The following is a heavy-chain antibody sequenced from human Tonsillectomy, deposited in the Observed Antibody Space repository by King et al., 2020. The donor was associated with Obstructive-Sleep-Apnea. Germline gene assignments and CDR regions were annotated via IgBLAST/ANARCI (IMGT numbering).Heavy chain of an antibody. Sequence: QLVQSGAEVKKPGASVKVSCKASGYTFTGYSIHWVRQAPGQGLEWMGWINPNSGGTNHAQKFQGWGTMTRDTSISTAYMELSRLRSDDTAIYYCARGGTYYADYWGQGTLVTVSS. D-gene: IGHD1-26*01. J-gene: IGHJ4*02. V-gene: IGHV1-2*04. CDR3: ARGGTYYADY. CDR2: INPNSGGT. CDR1: GYTFTGYS.